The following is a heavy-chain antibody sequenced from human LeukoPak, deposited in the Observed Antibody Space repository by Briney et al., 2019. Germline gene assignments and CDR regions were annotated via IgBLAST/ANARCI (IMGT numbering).Heavy chain of an antibody. J-gene: IGHJ4*02. D-gene: IGHD6-13*01. V-gene: IGHV3-48*04. CDR3: AKGLTGYSSSIPVY. CDR2: ISGTSSTI. CDR1: GFPFSRYS. Sequence: PGGSLRLSCEASGFPFSRYSMNWVRQAPGKGLEWVACISGTSSTIYYADSAKGRFTISRDNAKSSLYLQMNSLRAEDTAVYYCAKGLTGYSSSIPVYWGQGTLVTVSS.